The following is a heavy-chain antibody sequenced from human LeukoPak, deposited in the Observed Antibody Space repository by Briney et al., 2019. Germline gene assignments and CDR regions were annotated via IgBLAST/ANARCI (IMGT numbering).Heavy chain of an antibody. V-gene: IGHV3-9*01. J-gene: IGHJ3*02. CDR2: ISWNSGSI. CDR1: GFTFDDYA. Sequence: GRSLRLSCAASGFTFDDYAMHWVRHAPGKGLEWVSGISWNSGSIGYADSVKGRFTISRDNAKNSLYLQMNSLRAEDTALYYCANDIKAAVTGAFDIWGQGTMVTVSS. D-gene: IGHD2-8*02. CDR3: ANDIKAAVTGAFDI.